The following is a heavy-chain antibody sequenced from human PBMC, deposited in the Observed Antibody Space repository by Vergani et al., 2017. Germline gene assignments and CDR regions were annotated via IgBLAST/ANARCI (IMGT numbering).Heavy chain of an antibody. D-gene: IGHD6-19*01. V-gene: IGHV4-61*02. CDR1: GGSISSGSYH. J-gene: IGHJ5*02. CDR2: IYTSGST. CDR3: ARTLRLDWFDP. Sequence: QVQLQESGPGLVKPSQTLSLTCTVSGGSISSGSYHWSWIRQPAGKGLEWIGRIYTSGSTNYNPSLKSRVTISVDTSKNQFSLKLSSVTAADTAVYYCARTLRLDWFDPWGQGTLVTGSS.